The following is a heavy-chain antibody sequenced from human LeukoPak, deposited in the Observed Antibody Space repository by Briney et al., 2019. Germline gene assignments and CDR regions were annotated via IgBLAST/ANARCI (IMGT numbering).Heavy chain of an antibody. Sequence: GGSLRLSCAASGFTVSSNYMSWVRQAPGKGLEWVSVIYSGGSTYYADSVKGRFTVSRDNSKNTLYLQMNSLRAEDTAVYYCAKDGGLWVSAHWGDSWGRGTLVTVSS. V-gene: IGHV3-53*01. CDR2: IYSGGST. D-gene: IGHD7-27*01. CDR3: AKDGGLWVSAHWGDS. CDR1: GFTVSSNY. J-gene: IGHJ4*02.